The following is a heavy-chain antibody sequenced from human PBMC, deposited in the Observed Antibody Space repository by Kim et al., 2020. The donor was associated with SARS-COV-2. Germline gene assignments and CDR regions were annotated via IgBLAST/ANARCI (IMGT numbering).Heavy chain of an antibody. CDR1: GFTFSSYA. V-gene: IGHV3-64D*09. CDR2: ISSNGGST. CDR3: VKVVWYAAAPTKSDGMDV. J-gene: IGHJ6*02. Sequence: GGSLRLSCSASGFTFSSYAMHWVRQAPGKGLEYVSAISSNGGSTYYADSVKGRFTISRDNSKNTLYLQMSSLRAEDTAVYYCVKVVWYAAAPTKSDGMDVWGQGTTVTVSS. D-gene: IGHD2-2*01.